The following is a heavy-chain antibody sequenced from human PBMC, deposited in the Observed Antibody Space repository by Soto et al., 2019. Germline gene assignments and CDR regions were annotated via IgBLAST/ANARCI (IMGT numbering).Heavy chain of an antibody. CDR3: SRGLIPPPLIAAADTLLFDY. D-gene: IGHD6-13*01. V-gene: IGHV1-18*01. Sequence: QVQLVQSGAEVKKPGASVKVSCKASGYTFTSYGISWVRQAPGQGLEWMGWINVYSGNTNCAQKFQGRVSMTTDTSTSTAYMELRSLRSADTAVYYCSRGLIPPPLIAAADTLLFDYWGQGTLVTVSS. CDR2: INVYSGNT. J-gene: IGHJ4*02. CDR1: GYTFTSYG.